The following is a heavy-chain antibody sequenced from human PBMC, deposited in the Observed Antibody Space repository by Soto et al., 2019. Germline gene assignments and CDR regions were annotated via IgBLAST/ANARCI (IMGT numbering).Heavy chain of an antibody. CDR1: GGTFSSYA. CDR2: IIPIFGTA. J-gene: IGHJ4*02. Sequence: SVNVSCKASGGTFSSYALSWVRQAPGQGLEWMGGIIPIFGTANYAQKFQGRVTITADESTSTAYMELSSLRSEDTAVYYCAREVSGSYSANYYFDYWGQGTLVTVSS. D-gene: IGHD1-26*01. CDR3: AREVSGSYSANYYFDY. V-gene: IGHV1-69*13.